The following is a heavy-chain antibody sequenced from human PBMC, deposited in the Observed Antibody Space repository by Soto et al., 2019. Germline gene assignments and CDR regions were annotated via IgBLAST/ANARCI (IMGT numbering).Heavy chain of an antibody. V-gene: IGHV4-59*01. D-gene: IGHD2-8*01. CDR2: IYYSGST. Sequence: PSEMLSLTCTVSGHSISSYYWSSIRQPPGKGLEWIGYIYYSGSTNYNPSLKSRVTISVDTSKNQFSLKPSSVTAADTDVYYCARRYAGNFDYWGQGTLVTVSS. J-gene: IGHJ4*02. CDR3: ARRYAGNFDY. CDR1: GHSISSYY.